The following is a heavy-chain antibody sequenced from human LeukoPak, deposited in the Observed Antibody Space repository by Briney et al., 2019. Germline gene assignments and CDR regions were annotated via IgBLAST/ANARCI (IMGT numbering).Heavy chain of an antibody. D-gene: IGHD3-22*01. CDR1: GGSVSNNNYY. CDR3: ARSLRYNDSSGYYSAYYYGMDV. CDR2: IHNGGST. J-gene: IGHJ6*02. V-gene: IGHV4-39*07. Sequence: SETLSLTCTVSGGSVSNNNYYWGWIRQPPGKGLEWIVSIHNGGSTYYNPSLKSRVTISVDTSKNQFSLKLRSVTAADTAVYYCARSLRYNDSSGYYSAYYYGMDVWGQGTTVTVSS.